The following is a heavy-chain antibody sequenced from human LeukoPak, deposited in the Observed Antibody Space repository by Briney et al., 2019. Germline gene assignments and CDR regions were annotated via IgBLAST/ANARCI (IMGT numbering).Heavy chain of an antibody. CDR2: IYPDDSDT. CDR1: GYRFSDYW. Sequence: GESLKISCKGSGYRFSDYWITWVRQMPGKGLEWMGIIYPDDSDTRYSPSFQGQVAISADKSINTAYLQWSSLKASDTAMYYCARHGRYGSGTYYRREVDYWGQGTLVTVSS. V-gene: IGHV5-51*01. CDR3: ARHGRYGSGTYYRREVDY. D-gene: IGHD3-10*01. J-gene: IGHJ4*02.